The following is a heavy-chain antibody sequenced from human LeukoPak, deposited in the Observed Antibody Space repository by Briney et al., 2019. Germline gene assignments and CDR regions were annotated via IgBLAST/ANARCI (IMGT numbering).Heavy chain of an antibody. V-gene: IGHV3-7*01. J-gene: IGHJ4*02. D-gene: IGHD2-2*03. Sequence: GGSLRLSCADSGFTFCNSWLSWVRQAPGEGREWVANIKQDGSEKYYVDSVKGRFTISRDNAKNSLYLQMSSVRAEDTAVYYCARDWIGRGQTPYYFDYWGQGTLVTVSS. CDR2: IKQDGSEK. CDR3: ARDWIGRGQTPYYFDY. CDR1: GFTFCNSW.